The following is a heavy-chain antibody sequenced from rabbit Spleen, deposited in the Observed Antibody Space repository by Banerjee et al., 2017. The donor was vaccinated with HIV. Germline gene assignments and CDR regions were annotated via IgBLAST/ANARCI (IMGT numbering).Heavy chain of an antibody. Sequence: QSLEESGGDLVKPGASLTLTCIASGVSFSSSYYMCWVRKAPGKGLEWIACIEGGSSAFSYFVSWAKGRFTISKTSSTTVTLQMTSLTAADTATYFCARDSGSSFSSYGMDLWGQGTLVPVS. J-gene: IGHJ6*01. CDR2: IEGGSSAFS. CDR1: GVSFSSSYY. CDR3: ARDSGSSFSSYGMDL. V-gene: IGHV1S40*01. D-gene: IGHD8-1*01.